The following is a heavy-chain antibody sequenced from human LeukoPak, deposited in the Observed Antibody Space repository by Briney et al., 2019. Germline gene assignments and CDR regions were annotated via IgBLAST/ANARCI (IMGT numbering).Heavy chain of an antibody. CDR3: AKSHYYDSTGYYYYYYGMDV. Sequence: GGSLRLSCAASGFTFNSYAMSWVRQAPGKGLEWVSAISGSGGSTYYADSVKGRFTISRDNSKNTPYLQMNSLRAEDTAVYYCAKSHYYDSTGYYYYYYGMDVWGQGTTVTVSS. CDR1: GFTFNSYA. CDR2: ISGSGGST. J-gene: IGHJ6*02. D-gene: IGHD3-22*01. V-gene: IGHV3-23*01.